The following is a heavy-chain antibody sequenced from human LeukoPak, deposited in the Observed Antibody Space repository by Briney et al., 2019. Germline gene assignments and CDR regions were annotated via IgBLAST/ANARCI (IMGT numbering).Heavy chain of an antibody. Sequence: PGGSLRLSCAASGFTFSSYSMNWVRQAPGRGLEWISYISSGSSTIYYADSVKGRFTISRDNAKNSLFLQMNSLRADDTAVYYCARASNSDNWFDYWAREPWSPSPQ. CDR2: ISSGSSTI. J-gene: IGHJ4*02. CDR3: ARASNSDNWFDY. D-gene: IGHD1-20*01. CDR1: GFTFSSYS. V-gene: IGHV3-48*04.